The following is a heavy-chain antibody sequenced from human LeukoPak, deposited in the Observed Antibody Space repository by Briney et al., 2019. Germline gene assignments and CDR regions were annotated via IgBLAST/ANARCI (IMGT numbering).Heavy chain of an antibody. D-gene: IGHD1/OR15-1a*01. V-gene: IGHV1-8*03. CDR2: MNPNSGNT. J-gene: IGHJ4*02. CDR3: ARGSRWKNPMRYYFDY. Sequence: ASVKVSCKASGYTFTSYDINWVRQATGQGLEWMGWMNPNSGNTGYAQKFQGRVTITRNTSISTAYMELSSLRSEDTAVYYCARGSRWKNPMRYYFDYWGQGTLVTVSS. CDR1: GYTFTSYD.